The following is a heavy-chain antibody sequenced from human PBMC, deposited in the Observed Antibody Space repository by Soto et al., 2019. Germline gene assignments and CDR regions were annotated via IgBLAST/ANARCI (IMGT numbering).Heavy chain of an antibody. J-gene: IGHJ4*02. CDR3: ARGAFHNYYVDY. CDR2: IKGGGSST. D-gene: IGHD3-3*02. Sequence: EVQLVESGGDSVQPGGSLRLSCAASGFTFSTYWMHWVRQAPGEGLVWVSRIKGGGSSTSSADSVEGRFTISRDNAKNTVYLHMNSLRADDTAVYYCARGAFHNYYVDYWGQGTLVTVSS. V-gene: IGHV3-74*01. CDR1: GFTFSTYW.